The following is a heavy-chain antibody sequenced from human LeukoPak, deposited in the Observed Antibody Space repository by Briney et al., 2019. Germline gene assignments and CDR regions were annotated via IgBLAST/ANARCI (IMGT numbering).Heavy chain of an antibody. CDR1: GGSISSSSYY. CDR2: IYYSGST. D-gene: IGHD1-7*01. CDR3: ARLRTGTNDY. V-gene: IGHV4-39*01. J-gene: IGHJ4*02. Sequence: SGTLSLTCTVSGGSISSSSYYWGWIRQPPGKGLEWIGCIYYSGSTYYNPSLKSRVTISVDTSKNQFSLKLSSVTAADTAVYYCARLRTGTNDYWGQGTLVTVSS.